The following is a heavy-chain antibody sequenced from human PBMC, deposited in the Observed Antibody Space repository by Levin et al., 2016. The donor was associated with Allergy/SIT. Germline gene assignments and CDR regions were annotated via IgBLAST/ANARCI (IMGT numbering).Heavy chain of an antibody. J-gene: IGHJ3*02. V-gene: IGHV3-48*02. D-gene: IGHD3-10*01. CDR3: ARDPPMVRGVRPLKADAFDI. CDR2: ISSSSSTI. Sequence: GESLKISCAASGFTFSSYSMNWVRQAPGKGLEWVSYISSSSSTIYYADSVKGRFTISRDNAKNSLYLQMNSLRDEDTAVYYCARDPPMVRGVRPLKADAFDIWGQGTMVTVSS. CDR1: GFTFSSYS.